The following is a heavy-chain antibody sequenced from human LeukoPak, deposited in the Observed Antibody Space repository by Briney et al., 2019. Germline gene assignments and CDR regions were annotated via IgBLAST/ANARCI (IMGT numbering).Heavy chain of an antibody. CDR3: ARAWDYYGSGSYIPSNWFDP. CDR2: INPSGGST. Sequence: GASVKVSCKASGYTFTSYYMHWVRQAPGQGLEWMGIINPSGGSTSYARKFQGRVTMTRDTSTSTVYMELSSLRSEDTAVYYCARAWDYYGSGSYIPSNWFDPWGQGTLVTVSS. J-gene: IGHJ5*02. V-gene: IGHV1-46*01. CDR1: GYTFTSYY. D-gene: IGHD3-10*01.